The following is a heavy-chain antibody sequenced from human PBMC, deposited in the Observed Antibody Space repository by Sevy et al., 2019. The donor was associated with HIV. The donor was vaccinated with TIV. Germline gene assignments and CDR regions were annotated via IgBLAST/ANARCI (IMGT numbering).Heavy chain of an antibody. CDR1: SGSISSSSYY. CDR2: IYYSGST. J-gene: IGHJ3*02. V-gene: IGHV4-39*01. Sequence: SETLSLTCTVSSGSISSSSYYWGWIRQPPGKGLEWIGIIYYSGSTYYNPSLKSRLTISVDTSKSQFSLRLSSVTAADTAVYYCARASYYYDSSAYWRFGAFDTWGQGTMVTVSS. CDR3: ARASYYYDSSAYWRFGAFDT. D-gene: IGHD3-22*01.